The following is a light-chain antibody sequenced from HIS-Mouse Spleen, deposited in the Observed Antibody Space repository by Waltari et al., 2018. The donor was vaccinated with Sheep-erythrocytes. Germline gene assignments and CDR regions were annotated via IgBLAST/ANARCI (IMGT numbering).Light chain of an antibody. CDR1: SSDVGGYNY. V-gene: IGLV2-11*01. CDR3: CSYAGSYNHV. Sequence: QSALTQPRSVSGSPGQSVTISCTGTSSDVGGYNYVSWYQQHPGKAPKLMIYDVSNRPSGVPDRFSGSKPSITASLTISGLQAEDEADYYCCSYAGSYNHVFATGTKVTVL. CDR2: DVS. J-gene: IGLJ1*01.